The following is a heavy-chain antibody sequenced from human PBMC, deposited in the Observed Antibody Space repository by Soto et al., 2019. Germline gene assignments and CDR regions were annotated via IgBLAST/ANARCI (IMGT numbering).Heavy chain of an antibody. J-gene: IGHJ4*02. CDR1: GGTFSSYA. D-gene: IGHD4-4*01. CDR2: IIPIFGTA. V-gene: IGHV1-69*13. Sequence: SVKVSCKASGGTFSSYAIIWVRQAPGQGLEWMGGIIPIFGTANYAQKFQGRVTITADESTSTAYMELSSLRSEDTAVYYCAREADDYSNYFDYWGQGTLVTVSS. CDR3: AREADDYSNYFDY.